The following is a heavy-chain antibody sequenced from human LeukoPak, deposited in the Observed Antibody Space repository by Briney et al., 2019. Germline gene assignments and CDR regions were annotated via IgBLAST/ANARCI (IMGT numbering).Heavy chain of an antibody. CDR2: ISGSGGST. CDR1: GFTFSSYA. CDR3: AKDSRVGGDYVDY. Sequence: GGSLRLSCAASGFTFSSYAMSWVRQAPGKGLEWVSAISGSGGSTYYADSVKSRFTISRDNSKNTLYLQMNSLRAEDTAVCYCAKDSRVGGDYVDYWGQGTLVTVSS. J-gene: IGHJ4*02. V-gene: IGHV3-23*01. D-gene: IGHD2-2*01.